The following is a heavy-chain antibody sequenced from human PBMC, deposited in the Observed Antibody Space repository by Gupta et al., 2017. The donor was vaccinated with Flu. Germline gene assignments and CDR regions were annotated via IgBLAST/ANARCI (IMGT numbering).Heavy chain of an antibody. V-gene: IGHV4-34*01. CDR3: ARGRGGSYPICFDY. CDR1: GGSFSGYY. D-gene: IGHD1-26*01. Sequence: QVQLQQWGAGLLKPSETLSLTCAVYGGSFSGYYWSWIRQPPGKGLEWIGEINHSGSTNYNPSLKSRVTISVDTSKNQFSLKLSSVTAADTAVYYCARGRGGSYPICFDYWGQGTLVTVSS. CDR2: INHSGST. J-gene: IGHJ4*02.